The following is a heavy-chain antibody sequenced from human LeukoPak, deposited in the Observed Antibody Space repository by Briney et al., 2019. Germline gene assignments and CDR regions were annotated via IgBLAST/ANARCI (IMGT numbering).Heavy chain of an antibody. Sequence: SETLSLTCTVSGYSISSGYYWGWIRRPPGKGLEWIGSIYHSGSTYYNPSLKSRVTISVDTSKNQFSLKLSSVTAADTAVYYCAREGDNYYMDVWGKGTTVTVSS. D-gene: IGHD3-16*01. J-gene: IGHJ6*03. CDR3: AREGDNYYMDV. CDR2: IYHSGST. V-gene: IGHV4-38-2*02. CDR1: GYSISSGYY.